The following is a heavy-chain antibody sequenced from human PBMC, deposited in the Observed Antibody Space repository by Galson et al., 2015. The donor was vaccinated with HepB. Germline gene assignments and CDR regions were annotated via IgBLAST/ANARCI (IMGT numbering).Heavy chain of an antibody. V-gene: IGHV4-39*01. J-gene: IGHJ4*02. D-gene: IGHD3-10*01. CDR1: GGSISSSSYY. CDR3: ASNTPFFRYGSGTHDY. CDR2: IYYSGST. Sequence: LSLTCTVSGGSISSSSYYWGWIRQPPGKGLEWIGSIYYSGSTYYNPSLKSRVTISVDTSKNQFSLKLSSVTAADTAVYYCASNTPFFRYGSGTHDYWGQGTLVTVSS.